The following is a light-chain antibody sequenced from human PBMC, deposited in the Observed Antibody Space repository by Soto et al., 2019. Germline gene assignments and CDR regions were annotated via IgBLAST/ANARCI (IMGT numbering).Light chain of an antibody. Sequence: DVQMTQYPSSLSAFVGDRVTITCRASQGIAPYLAWFQQKPGKVPKLLIYATSTLQSGVPSRFSGSGSGTDFTLTISSLQPEDVATYYCQKYNSAPLTFGGGNKVEIK. CDR1: QGIAPY. J-gene: IGKJ4*01. CDR3: QKYNSAPLT. CDR2: ATS. V-gene: IGKV1-27*01.